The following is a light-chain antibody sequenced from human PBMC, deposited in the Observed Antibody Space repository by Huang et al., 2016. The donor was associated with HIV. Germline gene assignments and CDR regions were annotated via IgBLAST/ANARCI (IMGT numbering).Light chain of an antibody. Sequence: EIVLTQSPATLSLSPGERATLSFRASQSVSAYLAWYQQKPCQAPRRLIYGASNRVTGIPAIFSVRGSGTDFTLTISSLEPEDFAFYYCQQRSDWPLTFGGGTKVEIK. CDR3: QQRSDWPLT. V-gene: IGKV3-11*01. CDR2: GAS. J-gene: IGKJ4*01. CDR1: QSVSAY.